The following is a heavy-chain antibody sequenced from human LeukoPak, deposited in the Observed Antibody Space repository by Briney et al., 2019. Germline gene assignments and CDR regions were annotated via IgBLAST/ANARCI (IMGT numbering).Heavy chain of an antibody. CDR2: INHSGST. CDR1: GGSFSGYY. Sequence: SETLSLTGAGYGGSFSGYYWSWIRQPPGKGLEWIGEINHSGSTNYNPSLKSRVTISVDTSKNQFSLKLSSVTAADTAVYYCARGWNYYGSGDVWGQGTTVTVSS. V-gene: IGHV4-34*01. CDR3: ARGWNYYGSGDV. J-gene: IGHJ6*02. D-gene: IGHD3-10*01.